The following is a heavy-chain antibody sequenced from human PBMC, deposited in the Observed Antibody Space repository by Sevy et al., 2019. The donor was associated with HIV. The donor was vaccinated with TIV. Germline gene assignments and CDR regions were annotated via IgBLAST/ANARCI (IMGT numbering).Heavy chain of an antibody. CDR2: IRSEVYGGTT. J-gene: IGHJ4*02. V-gene: IGHV3-49*03. Sequence: GGSLRLSCTASGFTFGEYSMSWFRQAPGKGLEWVSFIRSEVYGGTTEYAASVKGRFTISRDDSKSIAYLQMSSLKTEGTAVSYCTRGRRVYADYGVDYWGQGTLVTVSS. CDR1: GFTFGEYS. CDR3: TRGRRVYADYGVDY. D-gene: IGHD4-17*01.